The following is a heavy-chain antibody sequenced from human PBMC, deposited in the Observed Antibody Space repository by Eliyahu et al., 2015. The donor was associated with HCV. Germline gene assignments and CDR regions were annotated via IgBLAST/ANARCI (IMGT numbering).Heavy chain of an antibody. D-gene: IGHD1-26*01. J-gene: IGHJ4*02. CDR3: AKVGISNRGPTRGDFDY. CDR1: GFXFSVYA. CDR2: ISGNGVTT. Sequence: EVKLLESGGGLLQPGGSLRLSCAVSGFXFSVYAMXWVRQAPGKGLEGISGISGNGVTTYYADSVKGRFTISRDNSKSTLYLQMNSLRAEDTAVYYCAKVGISNRGPTRGDFDYWGQGTLVTVSS. V-gene: IGHV3-23*01.